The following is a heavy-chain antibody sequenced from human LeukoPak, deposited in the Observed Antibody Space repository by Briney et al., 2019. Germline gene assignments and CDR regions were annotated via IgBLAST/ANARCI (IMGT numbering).Heavy chain of an antibody. CDR3: AKLPSSGWLDY. CDR1: GFTVSNNY. Sequence: GGSLRLSCVVSGFTVSNNYMSWVRQASGKGLEWVSAFYSGGNTYYTGSVKGRFIISRDSSKNTLYLQMNNLRPEDTAMYYCAKLPSSGWLDYWGQGTLVTVSS. CDR2: FYSGGNT. D-gene: IGHD6-19*01. V-gene: IGHV3-53*01. J-gene: IGHJ4*02.